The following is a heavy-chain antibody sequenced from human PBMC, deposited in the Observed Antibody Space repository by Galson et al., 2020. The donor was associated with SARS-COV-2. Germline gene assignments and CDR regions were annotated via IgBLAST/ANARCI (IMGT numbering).Heavy chain of an antibody. V-gene: IGHV4-34*01. D-gene: IGHD5-12*01. CDR2: ISHSGST. CDR3: ARGRGVEATFSRYYYMDV. CDR1: GGSFSGYY. J-gene: IGHJ6*03. Sequence: SETLSLTCAVYGGSFSGYYWSWIRQPPGKGLEWIGEISHSGSTNYNPSLKSRVTISLDTSKNQFSLNLRSVTAADTAVYYCARGRGVEATFSRYYYMDVWGKGTTVTVSS.